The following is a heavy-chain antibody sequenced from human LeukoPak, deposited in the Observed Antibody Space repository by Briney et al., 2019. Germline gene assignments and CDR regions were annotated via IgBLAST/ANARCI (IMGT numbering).Heavy chain of an antibody. CDR1: VVSLSPRGLG. CDR3: AHRGPYCSSTSCYSD. Sequence: GPTLVNPLQTLTLPFPFPVVSLSPRGLGVGSVLHPPGKALEQLALIYWDDDKRYSPSLKSRLTITKDTSKNQVVLTMTNMDPVDTATYYCAHRGPYCSSTSCYSDWGQGTLVTVSS. CDR2: IYWDDDK. V-gene: IGHV2-5*02. J-gene: IGHJ4*02. D-gene: IGHD2-2*01.